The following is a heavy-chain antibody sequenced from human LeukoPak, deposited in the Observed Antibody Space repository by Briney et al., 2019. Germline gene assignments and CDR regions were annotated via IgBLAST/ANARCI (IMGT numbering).Heavy chain of an antibody. D-gene: IGHD1-1*01. V-gene: IGHV1-2*02. J-gene: IGHJ4*02. CDR3: ARVRSAEERAWAY. Sequence: ASVKVSCKASGYTFSDFYIHWVRQAPGQGLEYVGWITPKSGDTYSPQRLQGRVTMTRDASISTAYMELSSLRSDDTAVYFCARVRSAEERAWAYWGQGTLVTVSS. CDR1: GYTFSDFY. CDR2: ITPKSGDT.